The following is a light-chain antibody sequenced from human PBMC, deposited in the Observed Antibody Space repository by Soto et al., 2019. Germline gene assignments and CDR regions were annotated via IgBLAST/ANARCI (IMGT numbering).Light chain of an antibody. CDR1: QGIRSY. CDR3: QQLITFPPFFT. CDR2: GAS. Sequence: DIQLTQSPSFMSASVGDRVTITCLASQGIRSYCAWHQQRPGKAPELLIYGASTLRPGGASRFSGSGSGTEFTLTISSLPLEDFATDFCQQLITFPPFFTFGPGTKVDIK. V-gene: IGKV1-9*01. J-gene: IGKJ3*01.